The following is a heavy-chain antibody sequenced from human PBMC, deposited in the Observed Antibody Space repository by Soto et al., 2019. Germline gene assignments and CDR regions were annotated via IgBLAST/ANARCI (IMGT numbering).Heavy chain of an antibody. D-gene: IGHD3-22*01. J-gene: IGHJ4*02. CDR3: ARDPEHYDSSGYYSRFFDY. CDR1: GGTFSSYA. V-gene: IGHV1-69*13. Sequence: GASVKVSCKASGGTFSSYAISWVRQAPGQGLEWMGGIIPIFGTANYAQKFQGRVTITADESTSTAYMELSSLRSEDTAVYYCARDPEHYDSSGYYSRFFDYWGQGTLVTVSS. CDR2: IIPIFGTA.